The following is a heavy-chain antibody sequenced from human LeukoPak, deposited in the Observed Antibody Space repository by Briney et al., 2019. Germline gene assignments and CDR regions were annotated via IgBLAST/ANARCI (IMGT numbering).Heavy chain of an antibody. Sequence: SETLSLTCTVSGGSISSGDYYWSWIRQPPGKGLEWIGYIYYSGSTYDNPSLKSRVTISVDTSKNQFSLKLSSVTAADTAVYYCARWDRSLYYFDYWGQGTLVTVSS. CDR1: GGSISSGDYY. D-gene: IGHD1-26*01. CDR3: ARWDRSLYYFDY. J-gene: IGHJ4*02. V-gene: IGHV4-30-4*08. CDR2: IYYSGST.